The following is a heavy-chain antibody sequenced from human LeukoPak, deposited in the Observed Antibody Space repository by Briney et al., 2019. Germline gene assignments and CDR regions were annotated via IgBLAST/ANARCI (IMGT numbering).Heavy chain of an antibody. CDR3: ARRDSGSYSFDY. Sequence: PGGSLRLSCAASGFTFSSYAMSWVRQAPGKGLEWVSTVSDGGGSPYYVDSVKGRFTISRDNSENSLYLQMNSLRAEDTAVYYCARRDSGSYSFDYWGQGTLVTVSS. J-gene: IGHJ4*02. CDR1: GFTFSSYA. V-gene: IGHV3-23*01. D-gene: IGHD1-26*01. CDR2: VSDGGGSP.